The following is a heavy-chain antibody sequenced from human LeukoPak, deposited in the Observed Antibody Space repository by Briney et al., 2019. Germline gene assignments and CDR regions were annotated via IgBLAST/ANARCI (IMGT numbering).Heavy chain of an antibody. CDR1: GYTFTGYY. J-gene: IGHJ4*02. V-gene: IGHV1-2*02. D-gene: IGHD3-22*01. CDR2: INPNSGGT. Sequence: ASVKVSCKASGYTFTGYYMHWVRQAPGQGLEWMGWINPNSGGTNYAQKFRGRVTMTSDTSISTAYMELSRLRSDDTAVYYCARDRSSGYLSYWGQGTLVTVSS. CDR3: ARDRSSGYLSY.